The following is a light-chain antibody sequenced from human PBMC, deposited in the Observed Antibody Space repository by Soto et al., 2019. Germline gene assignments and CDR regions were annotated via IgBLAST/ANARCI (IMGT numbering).Light chain of an antibody. CDR1: QSISSW. CDR2: KAS. CDR3: QQYKT. V-gene: IGKV1-5*03. J-gene: IGKJ1*01. Sequence: DIQMIQSPSTLSASVGDRVTITCRASQSISSWLAWYQQKPGKAPKLLIYKASSLESGVPSRFSGSGSGTEFTLTISSLQPDDFATYYCQQYKTFGQGTKV.